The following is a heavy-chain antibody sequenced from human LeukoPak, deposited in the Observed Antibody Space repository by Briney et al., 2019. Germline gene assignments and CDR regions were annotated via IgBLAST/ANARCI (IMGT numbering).Heavy chain of an antibody. Sequence: GGSLRLSCTASGFTFSTYTMHWVRQAPGKGLEWVALIWNDGSVDYYADSVKGRFTISRDNSKNTLYLQMNSLTAEDTAVYYCAREANDFPAAFDIWGQGTLVTASS. CDR2: IWNDGSVD. J-gene: IGHJ3*02. CDR1: GFTFSTYT. D-gene: IGHD2-8*01. CDR3: AREANDFPAAFDI. V-gene: IGHV3-30*01.